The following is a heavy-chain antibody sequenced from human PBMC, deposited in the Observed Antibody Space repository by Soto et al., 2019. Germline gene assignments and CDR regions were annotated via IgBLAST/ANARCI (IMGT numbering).Heavy chain of an antibody. CDR1: GFTFSSYG. CDR3: ARDRIAAAGTFATLDY. D-gene: IGHD6-13*01. V-gene: IGHV3-33*01. J-gene: IGHJ4*02. CDR2: IWYDGSNK. Sequence: QVQLVESGGGVVQPGRSLRLSCAASGFTFSSYGMHWVRQAPGKGLEWVAVIWYDGSNKYYADSVKGRFTISRDNSKNPLYLQMNSLRAEDTAVYYCARDRIAAAGTFATLDYWGQGTLVTVSS.